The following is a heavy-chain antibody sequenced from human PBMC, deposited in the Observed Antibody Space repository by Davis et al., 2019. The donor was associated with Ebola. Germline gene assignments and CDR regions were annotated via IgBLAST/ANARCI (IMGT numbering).Heavy chain of an antibody. CDR3: TTDGYWGSDH. CDR2: IKEVVEGGTT. D-gene: IGHD7-27*01. J-gene: IGHJ4*02. V-gene: IGHV3-15*01. Sequence: PGGSLRLSCAGSGFTFKNAWLSWVRQAPGKGLEWVARIKEVVEGGTTDYAAPVKGRFTISRDDSKNALYLQMNSLKTEDTAVYYCTTDGYWGSDHWGQGTLVTVSS. CDR1: GFTFKNAW.